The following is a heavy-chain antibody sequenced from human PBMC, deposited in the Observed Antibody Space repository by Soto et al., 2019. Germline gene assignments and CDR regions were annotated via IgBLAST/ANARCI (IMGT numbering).Heavy chain of an antibody. Sequence: EVQLVESGGGLVQPGGSLRLSCAASGFTVSSNYMSWVRQAPGNGLEWVSVIYGGGSTYYADSVKGRFTISRDNSKRTLYLQMNSLRAEDTAVYYCARDGWFDPWGQGTLVTVSS. CDR2: IYGGGST. V-gene: IGHV3-66*01. CDR3: ARDGWFDP. J-gene: IGHJ5*02. CDR1: GFTVSSNY.